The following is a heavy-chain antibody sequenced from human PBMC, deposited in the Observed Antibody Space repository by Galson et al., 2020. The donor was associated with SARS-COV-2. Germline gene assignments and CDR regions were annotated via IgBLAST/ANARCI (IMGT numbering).Heavy chain of an antibody. J-gene: IGHJ4*02. D-gene: IGHD3-10*01. CDR2: IDWDGAK. Sequence: SGPTLVKTTQTLTLTCTFSGFSLSNSEMCVSWIRQPPGKALEWLARIDWDGAKYYSTSLKTRLTISKDTSKNQVVLTMTNMDPVDTATYYCARTRPLGRGGEGYSFDYWGQGTLVTVSS. CDR1: GFSLSNSEMC. V-gene: IGHV2-70*11. CDR3: ARTRPLGRGGEGYSFDY.